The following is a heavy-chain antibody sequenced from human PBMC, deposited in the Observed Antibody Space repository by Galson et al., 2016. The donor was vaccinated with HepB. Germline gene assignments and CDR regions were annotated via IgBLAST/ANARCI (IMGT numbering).Heavy chain of an antibody. Sequence: SLRLSCAASGFTVSTNYMSWVRQAPGKGLEWVSVIYSGGSTYYADSVKGRFTISRNNSKNTLYLQMNSLRVEDTAVYYCASKSVVKWGQGPWSPSPQ. CDR1: GFTVSTNY. D-gene: IGHD2-21*01. V-gene: IGHV3-53*01. CDR2: IYSGGST. J-gene: IGHJ1*01. CDR3: ASKSVVK.